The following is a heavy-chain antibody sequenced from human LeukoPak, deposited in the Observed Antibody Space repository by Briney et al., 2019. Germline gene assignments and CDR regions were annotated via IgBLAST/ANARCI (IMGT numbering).Heavy chain of an antibody. J-gene: IGHJ4*02. V-gene: IGHV3-15*01. CDR2: VKSRSAGETT. D-gene: IGHD3-10*01. CDR1: GFSISNDW. Sequence: GGSLRLSCAASGFSISNDWMSWVRQAPGKGPEWVARVKSRSAGETTDYAAPVKGRFTISRDDSKNTLYLQMNSLKTEDTAVYYCTLIQGWGSGSYYRDFWGQGTLVTVSS. CDR3: TLIQGWGSGSYYRDF.